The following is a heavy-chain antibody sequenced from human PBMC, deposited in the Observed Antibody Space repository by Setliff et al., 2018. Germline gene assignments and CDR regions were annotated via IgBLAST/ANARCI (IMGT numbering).Heavy chain of an antibody. CDR1: GGSISSGSYY. V-gene: IGHV4-61*09. Sequence: PSETLSLTCTVSGGSISSGSYYWSWIRQPAGKGLEWIGHIYSSGSTNYNPSLKSRVTISVDTSKNQFSLKLSSVTAADTAVYYCARSGYYDFWSGFLNDAFDIWGQGTMVTVSS. D-gene: IGHD3-3*01. CDR2: IYSSGST. J-gene: IGHJ3*02. CDR3: ARSGYYDFWSGFLNDAFDI.